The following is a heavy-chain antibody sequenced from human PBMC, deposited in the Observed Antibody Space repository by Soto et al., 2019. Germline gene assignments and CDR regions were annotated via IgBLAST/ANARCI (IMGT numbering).Heavy chain of an antibody. V-gene: IGHV3-48*01. CDR1: GFTFSSYS. CDR3: ARVRQWLDPYYYYGMDV. CDR2: ISSSSSTI. D-gene: IGHD6-19*01. Sequence: EVQLVESGGGLVQPGGSLRLSCAASGFTFSSYSMNWVRQAPGKGLEWVSYISSSSSTIYYADSVKGRFTISRDNAKNSLYLQRNSLRAEDTAVYYCARVRQWLDPYYYYGMDVWGQGTTVTVSS. J-gene: IGHJ6*02.